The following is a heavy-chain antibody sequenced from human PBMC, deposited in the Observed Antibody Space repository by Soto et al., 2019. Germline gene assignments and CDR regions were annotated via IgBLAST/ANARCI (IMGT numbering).Heavy chain of an antibody. D-gene: IGHD2-15*01. V-gene: IGHV4-31*03. J-gene: IGHJ3*02. Sequence: PSETLSLTCTVSGGSISSGGNYWSWIRQHPGKGLEWIGYIYYSGSTYYNPSLKSRVTISVDTSKNQFSLKLSFVTAADTAVYYCARLNRDIVVGHDAFDIWGQGTMVT. CDR1: GGSISSGGNY. CDR3: ARLNRDIVVGHDAFDI. CDR2: IYYSGST.